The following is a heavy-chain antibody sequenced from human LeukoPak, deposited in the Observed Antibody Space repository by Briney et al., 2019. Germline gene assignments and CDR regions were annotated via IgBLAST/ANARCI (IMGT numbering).Heavy chain of an antibody. CDR3: ARDGQQWLVRLFDY. CDR2: ISGSGGST. CDR1: GFTFSSYG. V-gene: IGHV3-23*01. D-gene: IGHD6-19*01. J-gene: IGHJ4*02. Sequence: GGSLGLSCAASGFTFSSYGMSWVRQAPGKGLEWVSAISGSGGSTYYADSVKGRFTISRDNSKNTLYLQMNSLRAEDTAVYYCARDGQQWLVRLFDYWGQGTLVTVSS.